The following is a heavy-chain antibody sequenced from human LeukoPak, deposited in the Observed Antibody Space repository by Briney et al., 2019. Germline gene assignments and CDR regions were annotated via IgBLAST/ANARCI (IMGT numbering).Heavy chain of an antibody. CDR1: GFTFSSYA. Sequence: GGSLRLSCAASGFTFSSYAMHWVRQAPGKGLEWVAVISYDGSNKYYADSVKGRFTISRDNSKNTLYLQMNSLRAEDTAVYYCARPRLTRLRFLGWPIDYWGQGTLVTVSS. CDR2: ISYDGSNK. D-gene: IGHD3-3*01. V-gene: IGHV3-30-3*01. J-gene: IGHJ4*02. CDR3: ARPRLTRLRFLGWPIDY.